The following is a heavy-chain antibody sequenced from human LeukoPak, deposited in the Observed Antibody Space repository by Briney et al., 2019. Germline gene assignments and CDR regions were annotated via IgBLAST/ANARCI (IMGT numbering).Heavy chain of an antibody. CDR1: GSTLSNYA. J-gene: IGHJ4*02. V-gene: IGHV3-23*01. CDR2: ISDSGGST. Sequence: PGGSLRLSCAASGSTLSNYAMSWVRQAPGQGPEWVSTISDSGGSTYYADSVKGRFTLSRDNSKSTLSLQMNSLRADDTAVYYCATQNFDYWGQGTLVTVSS. CDR3: ATQNFDY.